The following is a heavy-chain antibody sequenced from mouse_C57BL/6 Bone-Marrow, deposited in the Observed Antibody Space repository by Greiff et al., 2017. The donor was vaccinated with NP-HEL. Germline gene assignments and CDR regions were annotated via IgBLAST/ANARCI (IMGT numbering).Heavy chain of an antibody. CDR2: IYPGDGDT. CDR3: ASYYGSSYCYFDY. D-gene: IGHD1-1*01. V-gene: IGHV1-82*01. Sequence: QVQLKQSGPELVKPGASVKISCKASGYAFSSSWMNWVKQRPGKGLEWIGRIYPGDGDTNYNGKFKGKATLTADKSSSTAYMQLSSLTSEDSAVYFCASYYGSSYCYFDYWGQGTTLTVSS. CDR1: GYAFSSSW. J-gene: IGHJ2*01.